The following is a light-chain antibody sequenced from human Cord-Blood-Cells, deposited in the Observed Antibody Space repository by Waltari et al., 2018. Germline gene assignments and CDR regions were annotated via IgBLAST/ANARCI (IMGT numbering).Light chain of an antibody. CDR1: SSHIGAAYH. CDR3: QSYDSSLSGLV. Sequence: QSALTPPPSVSGAPGPRVTISSTGRSSHIGAAYHLHWYQQLPGTAPKLLIYGNSNRPSGVPDRFSGSKSGTSASLAITGLQAEDEADYYCQSYDSSLSGLVFGGGTKLTVL. V-gene: IGLV1-40*01. J-gene: IGLJ2*01. CDR2: GNS.